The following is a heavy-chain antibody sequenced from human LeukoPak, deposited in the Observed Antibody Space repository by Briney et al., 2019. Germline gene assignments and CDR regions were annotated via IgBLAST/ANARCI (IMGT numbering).Heavy chain of an antibody. CDR3: ARVDSSGWSNFDY. V-gene: IGHV1-69*06. J-gene: IGHJ4*02. Sequence: SVKVSCKASGGTFSSYAISWVRQAPGQGLEWMGGIIPIFGTANYAQKFQGRVTITADKSTSTAYMELSSLRSEDTAVYYCARVDSSGWSNFDYWGQGTLVTVSS. D-gene: IGHD6-19*01. CDR2: IIPIFGTA. CDR1: GGTFSSYA.